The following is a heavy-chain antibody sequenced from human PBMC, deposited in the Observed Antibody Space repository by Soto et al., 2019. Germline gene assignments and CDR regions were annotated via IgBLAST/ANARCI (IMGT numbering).Heavy chain of an antibody. J-gene: IGHJ6*02. CDR2: IIPIFGTA. CDR1: GGPFSSYA. D-gene: IGHD3-9*01. Sequence: QVQLVQSGAEVEKPGSSVKVSCKASGGPFSSYAISWVRQAPGQGLEWMGGIIPIFGTANYAQKFQGRVTITADKSTSTAYMVLSSLRSEDTAVYYCARDGLRYFDFYGMDVWGQGTTVTVSS. V-gene: IGHV1-69*06. CDR3: ARDGLRYFDFYGMDV.